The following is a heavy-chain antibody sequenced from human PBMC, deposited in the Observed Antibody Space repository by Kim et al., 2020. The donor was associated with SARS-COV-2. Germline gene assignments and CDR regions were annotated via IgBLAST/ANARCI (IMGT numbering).Heavy chain of an antibody. CDR2: INPSGGST. CDR3: ARDSSRYDSSGYNDY. Sequence: ASVKVSRKASGYTFTSYYMHWVRQAPGQGLEWMGIINPSGGSTSYAQKFQGRVTMTRDTSTSTVYMELSSLRSEDTAVYYCARDSSRYDSSGYNDYWGQGTLVTVSP. CDR1: GYTFTSYY. J-gene: IGHJ4*02. V-gene: IGHV1-46*01. D-gene: IGHD3-22*01.